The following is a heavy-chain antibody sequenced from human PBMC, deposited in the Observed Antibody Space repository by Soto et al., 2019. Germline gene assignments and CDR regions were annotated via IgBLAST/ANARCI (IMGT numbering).Heavy chain of an antibody. D-gene: IGHD2-21*02. CDR3: ARHPSDFWFDP. V-gene: IGHV4-39*01. CDR2: IYYSGST. Sequence: PSETLSLTCSVSGGSITRRNYYWGWIRQSPGKGLEWIASIYYSGSTYYNPSLKSRVTVSVDTSKNQFSLKLSSVTAADTAVYYCARHPSDFWFDPWGQGTLVTVSS. J-gene: IGHJ5*02. CDR1: GGSITRRNYY.